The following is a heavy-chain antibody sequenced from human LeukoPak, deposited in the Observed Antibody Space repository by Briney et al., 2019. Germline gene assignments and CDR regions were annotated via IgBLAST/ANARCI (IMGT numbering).Heavy chain of an antibody. D-gene: IGHD1-20*01. Sequence: SETLSLTCTVSGGSISSYYWSWIRQPPGKGLEWNGYIYYSGSTNYNPSLKSRVTISVDTSKNQFSLKLSSVTAADTAVYYCARLTEYDAFDIWGQGTMVTVSS. CDR2: IYYSGST. J-gene: IGHJ3*02. CDR3: ARLTEYDAFDI. V-gene: IGHV4-59*08. CDR1: GGSISSYY.